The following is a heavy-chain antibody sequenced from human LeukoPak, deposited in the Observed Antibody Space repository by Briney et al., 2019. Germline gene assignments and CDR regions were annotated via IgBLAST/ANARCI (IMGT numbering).Heavy chain of an antibody. Sequence: GGSLRLSCAASGFTLSSYAMSWVRQAPGKGLEWVSAISGSGGSTYYADSVKGRFTISRDNSKNTLYLQMNSLRAEDTAVYYCAKDTYDFLYYYYYMDVWGKGTTVTVSS. J-gene: IGHJ6*03. D-gene: IGHD3-3*01. CDR3: AKDTYDFLYYYYYMDV. V-gene: IGHV3-23*01. CDR2: ISGSGGST. CDR1: GFTLSSYA.